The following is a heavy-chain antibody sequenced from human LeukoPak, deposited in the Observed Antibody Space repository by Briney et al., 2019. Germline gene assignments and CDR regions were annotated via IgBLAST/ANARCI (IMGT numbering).Heavy chain of an antibody. J-gene: IGHJ4*02. D-gene: IGHD6-19*01. CDR3: AKDRAGLGHFDY. CDR2: ISGSGGST. CDR1: GFTFSSYA. V-gene: IGHV3-23*01. Sequence: GGSLRLSCAASGFTFSSYAMSWVRQAPGKGLEGVSAISGSGGSTYYADSVKGRFTISRDNSKNTLYLQMNSLRAEDTAVYYCAKDRAGLGHFDYWGQGTLVTVSS.